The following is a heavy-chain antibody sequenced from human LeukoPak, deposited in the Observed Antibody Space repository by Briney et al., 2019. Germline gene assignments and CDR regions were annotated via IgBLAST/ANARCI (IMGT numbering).Heavy chain of an antibody. D-gene: IGHD3-10*01. J-gene: IGHJ5*02. CDR3: ARDSGISPVDP. Sequence: TGGSLRLSCAASGFRFSDYSMNWVRQAPGKGLEWISYIGIDSGNTNYADSVKGRFTVSGDKAKKSLYLQMNSLRVEDTAVYYCARDSGISPVDPWGQGTLVTVSS. CDR2: IGIDSGNT. CDR1: GFRFSDYS. V-gene: IGHV3-48*01.